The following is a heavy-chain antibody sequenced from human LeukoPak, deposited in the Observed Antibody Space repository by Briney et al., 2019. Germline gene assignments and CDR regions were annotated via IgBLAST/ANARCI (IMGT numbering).Heavy chain of an antibody. Sequence: SETLSLTCTVSGYSISSPYYWGWIRQPPGKGLEWIGSMYHSGNTYYNPSLKSRVTISVDTSKNQFSLKLSSVTAADTAVYYCARVPGGYSYGLIFDYWGQGTLVTVSS. CDR2: MYHSGNT. J-gene: IGHJ4*02. CDR1: GYSISSPYY. D-gene: IGHD5-18*01. CDR3: ARVPGGYSYGLIFDY. V-gene: IGHV4-38-2*02.